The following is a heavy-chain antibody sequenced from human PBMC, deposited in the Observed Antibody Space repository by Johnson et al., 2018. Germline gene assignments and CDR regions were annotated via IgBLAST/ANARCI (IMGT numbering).Heavy chain of an antibody. CDR2: IWFDGSNK. J-gene: IGHJ6*02. V-gene: IGHV3-33*01. D-gene: IGHD3-10*01. CDR1: GFNFSPYG. Sequence: QVQLVQSGGGVVQPGRSLTLSCAASGFNFSPYGMHWVRQAPGKGPEWMAVIWFDGSNKFYGDSVKGRFTISRDNSEKTVSLQRNSLRVEDTAVYYCARANYGSGSKYYYGLDVWGQGTTVTVSS. CDR3: ARANYGSGSKYYYGLDV.